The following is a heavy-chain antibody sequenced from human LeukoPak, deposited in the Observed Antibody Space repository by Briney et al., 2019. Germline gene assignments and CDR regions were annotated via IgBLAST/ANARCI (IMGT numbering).Heavy chain of an antibody. D-gene: IGHD2-2*02. V-gene: IGHV4-34*01. CDR1: GGSFSGYY. Sequence: SETLSLTCAVYGGSFSGYYWSWIRQPPGKGLEWIGEINHSGSTNYNPSLKSRVTISVDTSKNQFSLKLSSVTAADTAVYYCARDLPRRYCSSTSRYTWGQGTLVTVSS. CDR3: ARDLPRRYCSSTSRYT. CDR2: INHSGST. J-gene: IGHJ5*02.